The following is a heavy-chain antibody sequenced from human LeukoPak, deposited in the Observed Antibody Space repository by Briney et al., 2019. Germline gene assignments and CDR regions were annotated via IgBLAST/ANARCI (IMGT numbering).Heavy chain of an antibody. J-gene: IGHJ4*02. CDR1: GFTFSSYG. D-gene: IGHD6-19*01. V-gene: IGHV3-23*01. CDR2: ISGSGGST. CDR3: ARTDGGYSSGWYDY. Sequence: GGTLRLSCAASGFTFSSYGMSWVRQAPGKGLEWVSAISGSGGSTYYADSVKGQFTISRDNSKNTLYLQMNSLRAEDTAVYYCARTDGGYSSGWYDYWGQGTLVTVSS.